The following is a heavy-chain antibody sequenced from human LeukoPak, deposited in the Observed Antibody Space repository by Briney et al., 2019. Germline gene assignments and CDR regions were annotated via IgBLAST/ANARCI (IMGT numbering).Heavy chain of an antibody. CDR3: ASPDSSGYYNDAFDI. CDR2: IIPIFGTA. J-gene: IGHJ3*02. CDR1: GYTFTSYG. Sequence: SVKVSCKASGYTFTSYGISWVRQAPGQGLEWMGGIIPIFGTANYAQKFQGRVTITADESTSTAYMELSSLRSEDTAVYYCASPDSSGYYNDAFDIWGQGTMVTVSS. V-gene: IGHV1-69*13. D-gene: IGHD3-22*01.